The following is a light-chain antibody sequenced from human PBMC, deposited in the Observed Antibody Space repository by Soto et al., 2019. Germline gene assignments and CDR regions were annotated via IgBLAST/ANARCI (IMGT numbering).Light chain of an antibody. CDR2: GTS. V-gene: IGKV3-15*01. Sequence: EIVMTHSPVALSVSPGESAALSCRASQSVGRNFAWYQQRPGQAPRVLIYGTSTRATGVPARFSGSGSGTDFTLTISSLQSEDFAVYYCQQYNKWPYTFGQGTRLEIK. CDR1: QSVGRN. J-gene: IGKJ2*01. CDR3: QQYNKWPYT.